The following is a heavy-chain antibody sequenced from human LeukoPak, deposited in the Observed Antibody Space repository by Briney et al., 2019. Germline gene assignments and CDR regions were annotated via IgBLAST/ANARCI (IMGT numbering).Heavy chain of an antibody. CDR1: GFTVSSNY. V-gene: IGHV3-66*01. Sequence: GGSLRLSCAASGFTVSSNYMSWVRQAPGKGLEWVSVIYSGGHTFSADSVKGRFTISRDNSKNTLYLQMNSLRVEDTAVYYCARASSGWNYFDYWGQGTLVTASS. CDR2: IYSGGHT. D-gene: IGHD6-19*01. CDR3: ARASSGWNYFDY. J-gene: IGHJ4*02.